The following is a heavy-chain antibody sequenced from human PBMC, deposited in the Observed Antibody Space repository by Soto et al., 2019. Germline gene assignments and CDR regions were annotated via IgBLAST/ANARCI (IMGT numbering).Heavy chain of an antibody. V-gene: IGHV2-5*02. D-gene: IGHD3-16*01. CDR1: GFSLTTRDVG. CDR2: VYWDDDK. CDR3: AHCRGGVASF. J-gene: IGHJ4*02. Sequence: QITLNESGPPPPPPPPPLTLTCTFSGFSLTTRDVGVGWIRQPPGKALEWLGVVYWDDDKTYSPSLKSRLTITKDTPKNQVVLRMTKMDPVDTATYYCAHCRGGVASFWGQGTLVTVSS.